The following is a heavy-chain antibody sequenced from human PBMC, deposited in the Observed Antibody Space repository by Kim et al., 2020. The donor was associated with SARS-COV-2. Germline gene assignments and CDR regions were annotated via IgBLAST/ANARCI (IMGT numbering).Heavy chain of an antibody. CDR1: GYTFTSYA. J-gene: IGHJ6*02. CDR3: ARDAQGVRPYYYYGMDV. Sequence: ASVKVSCKASGYTFTSYAMNWVRQAPGQGLEWMGWINTNTGNPTDAQGFTGRFVFSLDTSVSTAYLQISSLKAEDTAVYYCARDAQGVRPYYYYGMDVWGQGTTVTVSS. D-gene: IGHD2-8*01. V-gene: IGHV7-4-1*02. CDR2: INTNTGNP.